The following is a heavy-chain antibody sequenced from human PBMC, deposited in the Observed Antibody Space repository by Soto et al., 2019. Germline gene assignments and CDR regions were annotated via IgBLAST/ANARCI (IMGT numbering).Heavy chain of an antibody. CDR3: VRDWSSNANSVNDY. V-gene: IGHV1-3*01. CDR2: INAGNGNT. D-gene: IGHD2-8*01. CDR1: GYTFTSYA. Sequence: GASVKVSCKASGYTFTSYAMHWVRQAPGQRLEWMGWINAGNGNTKYSQKFQGRVTITRDTSASTAYMELSSLRSEDTAVYYCVRDWSSNANSVNDYWGQGTLVTVSS. J-gene: IGHJ4*02.